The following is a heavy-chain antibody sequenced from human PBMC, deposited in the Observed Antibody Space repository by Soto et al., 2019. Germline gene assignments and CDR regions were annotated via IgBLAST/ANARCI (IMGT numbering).Heavy chain of an antibody. CDR1: GGTFSSYA. V-gene: IGHV1-69*01. CDR2: IIPIFGTA. CDR3: AQNMASSSSLGSSYYYYGMDV. D-gene: IGHD6-6*01. Sequence: QVQLVQSGAEVKKPGSSVKVSCKASGGTFSSYAISWVRQAPGQGLEWMGGIIPIFGTANYAQKFQGRVTITADESTSTAYMELSSLRSEDTAVYYCAQNMASSSSLGSSYYYYGMDVWGQRTTVTVSS. J-gene: IGHJ6*02.